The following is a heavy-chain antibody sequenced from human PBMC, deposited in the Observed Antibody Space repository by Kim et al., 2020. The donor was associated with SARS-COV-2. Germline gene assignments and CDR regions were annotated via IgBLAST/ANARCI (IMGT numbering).Heavy chain of an antibody. D-gene: IGHD5-18*01. CDR3: ARGRITLWGSSTSGYSYGHSSFDD. V-gene: IGHV4-34*01. J-gene: IGHJ4*02. CDR1: GGSFSGYY. CDR2: INHSGST. Sequence: SETLSLTCAVYGGSFSGYYWSWIRQPPGKGLEWIGEINHSGSTNYNPSLKSRVTISVDTSKNQFSLKLSSVTAADTAVYYCARGRITLWGSSTSGYSYGHSSFDDCGQGTLVTVSS.